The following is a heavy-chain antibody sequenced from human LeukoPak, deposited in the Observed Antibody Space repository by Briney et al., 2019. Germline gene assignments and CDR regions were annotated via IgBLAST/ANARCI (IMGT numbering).Heavy chain of an antibody. CDR3: ARDQEGFDY. Sequence: ASVKVSCKASGYTFTSNYIHWVRQAPGQGLGWMGMIYPRDGSTSYAQKLQGRVTVTRDTSTSTVHMELSGLRSEDTAVYYCARDQEGFDYWGQGTLVTVSS. CDR1: GYTFTSNY. V-gene: IGHV1-46*01. CDR2: IYPRDGST. J-gene: IGHJ4*02.